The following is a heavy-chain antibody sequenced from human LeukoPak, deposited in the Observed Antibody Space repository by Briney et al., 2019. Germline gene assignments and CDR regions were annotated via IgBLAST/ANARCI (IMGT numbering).Heavy chain of an antibody. J-gene: IGHJ6*02. Sequence: GESLKISCKGSGYSFTSYWIGWVRPMPGKGLEWMGIIYPGDSDTRYSPSFQGQVTISADKSISTAYLQWSSLKASDTAMYYCARRDGYCSSTGCYADYYYGMDVWGQGTTVTVSS. V-gene: IGHV5-51*01. D-gene: IGHD2-2*01. CDR2: IYPGDSDT. CDR3: ARRDGYCSSTGCYADYYYGMDV. CDR1: GYSFTSYW.